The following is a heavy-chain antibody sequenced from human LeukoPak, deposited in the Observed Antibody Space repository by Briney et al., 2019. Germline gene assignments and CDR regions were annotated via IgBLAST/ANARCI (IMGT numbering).Heavy chain of an antibody. CDR2: ISSSGSTI. CDR3: ARRVERWLQPYYFDY. J-gene: IGHJ4*02. D-gene: IGHD5-24*01. V-gene: IGHV3-48*04. Sequence: GGSLRLSCAASGFTFSSYGMHWVRQAPGKGLEWVSYISSSGSTIYYAHSVKGRFTISRDNAKNSLYLQMNSLRAEDTAVYYCARRVERWLQPYYFDYWGQGTLVTVSS. CDR1: GFTFSSYG.